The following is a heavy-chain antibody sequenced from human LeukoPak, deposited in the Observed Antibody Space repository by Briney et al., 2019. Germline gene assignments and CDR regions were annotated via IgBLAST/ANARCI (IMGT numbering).Heavy chain of an antibody. CDR3: ARTAGWSYGFDY. CDR2: IYYSGTT. Sequence: SQTLSLTCTVSGGSISSGGYYWTWIRQYPGKGLEWIGYIYYSGTTYYNPSLQSRVTISGDTPKNQFSLKLSSVTAADTAVYYCARTAGWSYGFDYWGQGTLVTVSS. D-gene: IGHD5-18*01. V-gene: IGHV4-31*02. CDR1: GGSISSGGYY. J-gene: IGHJ4*02.